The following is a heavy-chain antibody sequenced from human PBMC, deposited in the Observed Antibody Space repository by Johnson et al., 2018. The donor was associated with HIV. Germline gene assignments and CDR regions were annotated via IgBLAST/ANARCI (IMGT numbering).Heavy chain of an antibody. J-gene: IGHJ3*01. CDR3: AVITGNRGYAFDV. CDR1: GFTFSDYY. V-gene: IGHV3-11*04. Sequence: VQLVESGGGLVKPGGSLRLSCAASGFTFSDYYMSWIRQAPGKGLEWVSYISSSGSTIYYADSVKGRFTISRDNSKHTLFLQMNSLSTEDTAVYYCAVITGNRGYAFDVWGQGTMVTVST. D-gene: IGHD1-20*01. CDR2: ISSSGSTI.